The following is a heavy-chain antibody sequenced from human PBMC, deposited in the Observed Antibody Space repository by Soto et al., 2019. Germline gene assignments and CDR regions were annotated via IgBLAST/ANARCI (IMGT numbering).Heavy chain of an antibody. D-gene: IGHD3-10*02. CDR2: IWYDGSNK. J-gene: IGHJ6*02. CDR1: GFTFSSYG. Sequence: AGGSLRLSCAASGFTFSSYGMHWVRQAPGKGLEWVAVIWYDGSNKYYADSVKGRFTISRDNSKNTLYLQMNSLRAEDTAVYYCARQRLFARPLYGMDVWGQGTTVTVSS. CDR3: ARQRLFARPLYGMDV. V-gene: IGHV3-33*01.